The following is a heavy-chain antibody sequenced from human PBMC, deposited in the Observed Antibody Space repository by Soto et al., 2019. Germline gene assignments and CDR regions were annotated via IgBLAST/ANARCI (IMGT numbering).Heavy chain of an antibody. Sequence: QVQLVESGGGVVQPGRSLRLSCAASGFTLSSYGMHWVRQAPGKGLEWVAVISYDGSNKYYADSVKGRFTISRDNSKNTLYLQMNSLRAEDTAVYYCAKVPFDYWGQGTLVTVSS. CDR2: ISYDGSNK. J-gene: IGHJ4*02. V-gene: IGHV3-30*18. CDR3: AKVPFDY. CDR1: GFTLSSYG.